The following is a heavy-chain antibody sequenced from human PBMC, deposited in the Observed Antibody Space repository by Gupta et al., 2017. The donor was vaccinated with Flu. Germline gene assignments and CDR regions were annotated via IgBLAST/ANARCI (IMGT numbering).Heavy chain of an antibody. Sequence: VQLVESGGGVVQPGRSLRLPCAAPGFTFISYGMHWVRQAPGKGLEWVAVRAYDGSNKDYADSVKGRFTIPRDNSKNTLYLQMNSLRAEDTAVYYCAKASYCSGGSCYRVGPFDYWGQGTLVTVSS. CDR1: GFTFISYG. J-gene: IGHJ4*02. CDR3: AKASYCSGGSCYRVGPFDY. D-gene: IGHD2-15*01. V-gene: IGHV3-30*18. CDR2: RAYDGSNK.